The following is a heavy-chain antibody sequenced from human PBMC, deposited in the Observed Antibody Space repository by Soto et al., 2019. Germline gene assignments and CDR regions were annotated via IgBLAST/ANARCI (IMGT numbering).Heavy chain of an antibody. V-gene: IGHV6-1*01. Sequence: SQTLSLTCAISGDSVSSNSAAWNWIRQSPSRGLEWLGRTYYRSKWYNDYAVSVKSRITINPDTSKNQFSLQLNSVTPEDTAVYYCARAEYSYGSFLGYYYYYMDVWGKGTTVTVSS. CDR2: TYYRSKWYN. CDR3: ARAEYSYGSFLGYYYYYMDV. CDR1: GDSVSSNSAA. D-gene: IGHD5-18*01. J-gene: IGHJ6*03.